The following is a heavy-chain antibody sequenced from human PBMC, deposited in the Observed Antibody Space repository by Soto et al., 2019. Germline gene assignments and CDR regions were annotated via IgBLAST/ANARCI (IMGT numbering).Heavy chain of an antibody. Sequence: ASVKGACKASGYTFTSYGISWVRQDTGQGLEWMGWISAYNGNTNYAQKLQGRVTMTTDTSTSTAYMELRSLRSDDTAVYYCARDHFVVYYDSSGGTRDWGQGTMVTVSS. CDR1: GYTFTSYG. CDR3: ARDHFVVYYDSSGGTRD. D-gene: IGHD3-22*01. CDR2: ISAYNGNT. V-gene: IGHV1-18*01. J-gene: IGHJ3*01.